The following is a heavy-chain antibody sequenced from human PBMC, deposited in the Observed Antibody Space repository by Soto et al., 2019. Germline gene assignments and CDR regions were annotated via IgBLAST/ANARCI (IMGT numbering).Heavy chain of an antibody. Sequence: AALRLSWAASGFTFNNYAMSWVLQAPGKGLEWVSAISANGQGIDYADSVKGRFIISRESSKRTVFLQMDRLTAEDTAVSYCANDRNYPREQFHKWGQGTLVTVYS. V-gene: IGHV3-23*01. D-gene: IGHD1-1*01. CDR3: ANDRNYPREQFHK. J-gene: IGHJ4*02. CDR2: ISANGQGI. CDR1: GFTFNNYA.